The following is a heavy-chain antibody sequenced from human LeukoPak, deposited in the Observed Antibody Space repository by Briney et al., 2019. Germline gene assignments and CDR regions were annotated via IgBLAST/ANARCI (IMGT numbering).Heavy chain of an antibody. CDR2: TRSKAYSGTT. V-gene: IGHV3-49*04. Sequence: GSLKTPWKTSGFTFGDYAIRWVRPASGKGPGWVGFTRSKAYSGTTEYAASVKGRFTISRDDSKSIAYLQMNSLKTEDTAVYYCSKGLRLFDYWGQGTLVTVSS. D-gene: IGHD5-12*01. CDR3: SKGLRLFDY. J-gene: IGHJ4*02. CDR1: GFTFGDYA.